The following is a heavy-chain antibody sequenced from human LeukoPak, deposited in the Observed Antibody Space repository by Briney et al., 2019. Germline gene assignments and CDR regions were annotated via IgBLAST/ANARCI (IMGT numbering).Heavy chain of an antibody. Sequence: GGSLRLSCAPSGFTFSSYAMHWVRQGPGKGLEYVSGISSNGGSTYYANSVKGRFTISRDNSKNTLYLQMGSLRAEDMAVYYCARRGSYYGDSMDYWGQGTLVTVSS. D-gene: IGHD1-26*01. V-gene: IGHV3-64*01. CDR1: GFTFSSYA. CDR2: ISSNGGST. J-gene: IGHJ4*02. CDR3: ARRGSYYGDSMDY.